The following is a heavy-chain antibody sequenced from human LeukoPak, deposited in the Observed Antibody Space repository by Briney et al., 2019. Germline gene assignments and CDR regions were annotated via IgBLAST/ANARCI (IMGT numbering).Heavy chain of an antibody. CDR1: GYTFTSYG. CDR3: ARTAGHYDSSGYYSDY. D-gene: IGHD3-22*01. V-gene: IGHV1-69*06. Sequence: SVKVSGKASGYTFTSYGISWVRQAPGQGLEWMGGIIPIFGTANYAQKFQGRVTITADKSTSTAYMELSSLRSEDTAVYYCARTAGHYDSSGYYSDYWGQGTLVTVSS. CDR2: IIPIFGTA. J-gene: IGHJ4*02.